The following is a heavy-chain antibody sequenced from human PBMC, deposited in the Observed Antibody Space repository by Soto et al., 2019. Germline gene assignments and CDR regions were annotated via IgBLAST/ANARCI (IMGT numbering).Heavy chain of an antibody. CDR2: ISSSSSYI. Sequence: GGSLRLSCAASGFTFSSYSMNWVRQAPGKGLEWVSSISSSSSYIYYADSVKGRFTISRDNAKNSLYLQMNSLRAEDTAVYYCARDPTTYYYDTSGYFGCFDPWGQGTLVTVSS. CDR1: GFTFSSYS. V-gene: IGHV3-21*01. CDR3: ARDPTTYYYDTSGYFGCFDP. J-gene: IGHJ5*02. D-gene: IGHD3-22*01.